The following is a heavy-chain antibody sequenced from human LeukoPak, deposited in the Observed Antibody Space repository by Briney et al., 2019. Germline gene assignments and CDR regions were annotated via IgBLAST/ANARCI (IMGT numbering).Heavy chain of an antibody. D-gene: IGHD4-11*01. CDR3: ARVHPDYSNYPHWFGP. V-gene: IGHV4-61*02. CDR2: IYTSGST. J-gene: IGHJ5*02. Sequence: SETLSLTCTVSGGSISSSSYYWGWIRQPPGKGLEWIGRIYTSGSTNYNPSLKSRVTISVDTSKNQFSLKLSSVTAADTAVYYCARVHPDYSNYPHWFGPWGQGTLVTVSS. CDR1: GGSISSSSYY.